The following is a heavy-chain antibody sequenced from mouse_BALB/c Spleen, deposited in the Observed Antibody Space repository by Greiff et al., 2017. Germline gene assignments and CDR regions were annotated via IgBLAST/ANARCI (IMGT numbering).Heavy chain of an antibody. D-gene: IGHD1-1*01. CDR3: VRHEFYYYGSSYWYFDV. CDR1: GFTFNTYA. Sequence: EVQLVESGGGLVQPKGSLKLSCAASGFTFNTYAMNWVRQAPGKGLEWVARIRSKSNNYATYYADSVKDRFTISRDDSQSMLYLQMNNLKTEDTAMYYCVRHEFYYYGSSYWYFDVWGAGTTVTVSS. V-gene: IGHV10-1*02. J-gene: IGHJ1*01. CDR2: IRSKSNNYAT.